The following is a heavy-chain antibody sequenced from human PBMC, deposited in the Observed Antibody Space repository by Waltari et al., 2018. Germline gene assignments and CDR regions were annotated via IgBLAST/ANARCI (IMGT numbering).Heavy chain of an antibody. V-gene: IGHV4-30-2*01. Sequence: QLQLQESGSGLVKPSQTLSLTCAVSGGSISSGGYSWRWIRQPPGKGLEWIGYIYHSGSTYNNLSLKSRVTISVDRSKNQFSRKLGSVTAADTAVYYCARATYYYDSSGPRADAFDIWGQGTMVTVSS. CDR1: GGSISSGGYS. D-gene: IGHD3-22*01. CDR2: IYHSGST. CDR3: ARATYYYDSSGPRADAFDI. J-gene: IGHJ3*02.